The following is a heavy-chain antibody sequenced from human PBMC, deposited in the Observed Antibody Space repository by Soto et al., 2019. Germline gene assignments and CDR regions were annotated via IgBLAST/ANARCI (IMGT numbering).Heavy chain of an antibody. V-gene: IGHV1-2*02. CDR1: GYTFTGYY. D-gene: IGHD3-16*02. J-gene: IGHJ4*02. CDR3: ARDPLVRLGELSPPDY. CDR2: INPNSGGT. Sequence: ASVKVSCKASGYTFTGYYMHWVRQAPGQGLEWMGWINPNSGGTNYAQRFQGRVTMTRDTSISTAYMELSRLRSDDTAVYYCARDPLVRLGELSPPDYWGQGTLVTVSS.